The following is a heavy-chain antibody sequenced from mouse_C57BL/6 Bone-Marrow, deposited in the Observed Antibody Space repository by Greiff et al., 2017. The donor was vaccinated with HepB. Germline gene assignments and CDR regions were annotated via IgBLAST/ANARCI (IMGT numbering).Heavy chain of an antibody. D-gene: IGHD2-9*01. CDR2: INPSNGGT. Sequence: QVQLQQPGTELVKPGASVKLSCKASGYTFTSYWMHWVKQRPGQGLEWIGNINPSNGGTNYNEKFKIKATLTVDKSSSTAYMQLSSLTSEDSAVYYCARCPTMVTTRFYYFDYWGQGTTLTVSS. J-gene: IGHJ2*01. CDR3: ARCPTMVTTRFYYFDY. CDR1: GYTFTSYW. V-gene: IGHV1-53*01.